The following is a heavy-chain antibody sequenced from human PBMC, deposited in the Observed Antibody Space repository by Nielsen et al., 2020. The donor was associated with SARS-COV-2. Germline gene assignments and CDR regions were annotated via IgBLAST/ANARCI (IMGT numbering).Heavy chain of an antibody. V-gene: IGHV4-34*01. CDR3: VRVLAAGSGSYYLPTFDY. CDR1: GASITASD. Sequence: SETLSLTCTVSGASITASDFSWTRHSPSTGRGTAGVGYLNGNANYNQSLKSRVMMSVDTSKGHFSLDVTSVTAADTAVYFCVRVLAAGSGSYYLPTFDYWGQGSQVTGAS. D-gene: IGHD3-10*01. CDR2: GYLNGNA. J-gene: IGHJ4*02.